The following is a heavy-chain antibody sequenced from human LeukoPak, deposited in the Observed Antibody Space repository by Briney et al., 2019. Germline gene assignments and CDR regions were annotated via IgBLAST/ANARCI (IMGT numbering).Heavy chain of an antibody. V-gene: IGHV4-34*01. J-gene: IGHJ3*02. CDR2: INHSGGT. Sequence: SETLSLTCAVYGGSFSSYYWSWIRQPPGKGLEWIGEINHSGGTNYNPSLKSRVTISVDTSKNQFSLKLSSVTAADTAVYYCARVNDAFDIWGQGTMVTVSS. CDR3: ARVNDAFDI. CDR1: GGSFSSYY.